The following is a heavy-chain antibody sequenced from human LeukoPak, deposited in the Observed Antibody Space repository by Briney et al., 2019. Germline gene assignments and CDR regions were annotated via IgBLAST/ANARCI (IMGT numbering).Heavy chain of an antibody. CDR3: ARGRRAGRFDY. Sequence: GGSLRLSCAASGFSFSTYWMNWVRQAPGKGLEWVSVIYSGTSTYYADSVKGRFTISRDNSKNTLCLQMNSLRAEDTAVYYCARGRRAGRFDYWGQGTLVTVSS. D-gene: IGHD6-19*01. CDR2: IYSGTST. J-gene: IGHJ4*02. CDR1: GFSFSTYW. V-gene: IGHV3-53*01.